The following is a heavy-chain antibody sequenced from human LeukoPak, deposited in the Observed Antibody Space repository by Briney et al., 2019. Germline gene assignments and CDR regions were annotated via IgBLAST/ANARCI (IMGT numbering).Heavy chain of an antibody. J-gene: IGHJ4*02. Sequence: ASETLSLTCTVSGGSISSGGYYWSWIRQHPGKGLEWIGYIYYSGSIYYNPSLKSRVTISVDTSKNQFSLKLSSVTAADTAVYYCARAFLYYFDYWGQGTLVTVSS. CDR2: IYYSGSI. V-gene: IGHV4-31*03. D-gene: IGHD2/OR15-2a*01. CDR3: ARAFLYYFDY. CDR1: GGSISSGGYY.